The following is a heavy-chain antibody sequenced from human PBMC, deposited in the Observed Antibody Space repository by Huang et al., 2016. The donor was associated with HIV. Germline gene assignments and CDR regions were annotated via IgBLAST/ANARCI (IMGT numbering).Heavy chain of an antibody. D-gene: IGHD6-13*01. CDR1: GVSILIYY. V-gene: IGHV1-46*03. CDR2: VNPSGGGA. CDR3: AREGITPSGTEVSGFDF. Sequence: QVQLVQSGAEVKKPGASVTISCKAYGVSILIYYIHWVRQAPGQGLEWMGIVNPSGGGADYAQKFKGRVTMTRDTSTRTLYMELSSLRSEDTAVYYCAREGITPSGTEVSGFDFWGQGTPVSVSS. J-gene: IGHJ5*01.